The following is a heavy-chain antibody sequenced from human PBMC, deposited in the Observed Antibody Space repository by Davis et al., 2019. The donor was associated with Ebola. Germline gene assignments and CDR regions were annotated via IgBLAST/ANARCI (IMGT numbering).Heavy chain of an antibody. D-gene: IGHD1-14*01. CDR3: AASAGTVGKFDY. CDR1: RFSFPGSA. J-gene: IGHJ4*01. V-gene: IGHV1-58*02. CDR2: IVLGSGNT. Sequence: AASVKVSCKASRFSFPGSAMQWVRQARGQGLEWMGWIVLGSGNTNYAQKFQGRVTITRDMSTGTSYLDLSNLRSEDTAVYYCAASAGTVGKFDYWGQGTLVTVSS.